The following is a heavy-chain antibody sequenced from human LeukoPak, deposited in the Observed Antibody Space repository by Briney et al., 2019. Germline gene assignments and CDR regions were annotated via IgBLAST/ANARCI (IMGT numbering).Heavy chain of an antibody. CDR3: AKDSDSSGYYWGAFDI. V-gene: IGHV3-53*01. Sequence: GGSLRLSCVASGFTVNTHYMSWVRQAPGKGLAWVSVVYSGGNTDYADSVKGRFTISRDNSKNTLYLQMNSLRAEDTAVYYCAKDSDSSGYYWGAFDIWGQGTMVTVSS. CDR2: VYSGGNT. J-gene: IGHJ3*02. CDR1: GFTVNTHY. D-gene: IGHD3-22*01.